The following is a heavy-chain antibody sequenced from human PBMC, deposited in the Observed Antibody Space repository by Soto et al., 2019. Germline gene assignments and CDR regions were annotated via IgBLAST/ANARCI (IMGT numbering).Heavy chain of an antibody. CDR1: GFTVSSNY. CDR3: ARDVSGTTSFDI. Sequence: GGSLRLSCAASGFTVSSNYMSRVHQAPGKGLEWVSVFYSGGNTYYADSVKGRFTISRDNSKNTLYLQMNSLRPEYTAVYYCARDVSGTTSFDIWGQGTMVTVSS. D-gene: IGHD1-1*01. J-gene: IGHJ3*02. CDR2: FYSGGNT. V-gene: IGHV3-53*05.